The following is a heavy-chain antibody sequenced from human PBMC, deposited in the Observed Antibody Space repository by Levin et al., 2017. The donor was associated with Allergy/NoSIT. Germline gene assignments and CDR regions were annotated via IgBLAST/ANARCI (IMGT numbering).Heavy chain of an antibody. CDR2: INHSGST. Sequence: PSETLSLTCAVYGGSFSGYYWSWIRQPPGKGLEWIGEINHSGSTNYNPSLKSRVTISVDPSKNQFSLKLSSVTDADTAVDYCARVTVGNSYGMDVWGQGTTVTVSS. V-gene: IGHV4-34*01. D-gene: IGHD4-23*01. CDR3: ARVTVGNSYGMDV. J-gene: IGHJ6*02. CDR1: GGSFSGYY.